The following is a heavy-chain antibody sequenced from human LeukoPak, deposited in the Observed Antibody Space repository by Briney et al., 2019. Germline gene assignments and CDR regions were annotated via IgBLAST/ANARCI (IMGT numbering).Heavy chain of an antibody. V-gene: IGHV1-24*01. CDR1: GYTLTELS. Sequence: ASVKVFCKVSGYTLTELSMHWVRQAPGKGLEWLGRFDPEDGETIYAQRFQGRVTMTEDTSTNTAYTELSSLRSADSAVYYCATGRLGEYYEDSSGYFAYWGQGTLVTVSS. D-gene: IGHD3-22*01. CDR3: ATGRLGEYYEDSSGYFAY. J-gene: IGHJ4*02. CDR2: FDPEDGET.